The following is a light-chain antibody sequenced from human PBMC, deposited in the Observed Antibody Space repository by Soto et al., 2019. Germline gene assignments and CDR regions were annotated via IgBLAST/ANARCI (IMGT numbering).Light chain of an antibody. CDR1: QSFSYW. CDR3: QQYKSYPYT. V-gene: IGKV1-5*03. Sequence: DIQMTQSPSTLSASVGDRVTITCRASQSFSYWLAWYQQKPGKAPKLLIYKTSTLESGVPSRFSGSGSGTEFTLTISNLQPDDSATYYCQQYKSYPYTFGQGTKLEIK. CDR2: KTS. J-gene: IGKJ2*01.